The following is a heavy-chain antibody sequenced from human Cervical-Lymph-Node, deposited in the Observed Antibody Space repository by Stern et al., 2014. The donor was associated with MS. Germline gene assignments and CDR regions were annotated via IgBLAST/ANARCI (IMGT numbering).Heavy chain of an antibody. CDR3: ARQAVGAVFDL. Sequence: QVQLVESGGGLVKPGGSLRLSCAASGFIFSDSYMSWIRQAPGKGLQWLSYISSTGNTLYYADSLKGRFTISRDNAKNSLYLQMNNLRADDTAVYYCARQAVGAVFDLWGQGTLVTVSS. J-gene: IGHJ4*02. CDR1: GFIFSDSY. D-gene: IGHD1-26*01. CDR2: ISSTGNTL. V-gene: IGHV3-11*01.